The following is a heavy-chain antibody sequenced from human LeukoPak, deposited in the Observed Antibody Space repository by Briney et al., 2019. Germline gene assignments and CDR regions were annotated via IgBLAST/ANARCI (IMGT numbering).Heavy chain of an antibody. V-gene: IGHV3-48*01. Sequence: GGSLRLSCAASGFTFSSYEMNWVRRAPGKGLEWVSYISSSSNTIYYADSVKGRFTISRDNAKNSLYLQMNSLRAEDTAVYYCARDRLYCSGGSCPQNWFDPWGQGTLVTVSS. CDR2: ISSSSNTI. CDR3: ARDRLYCSGGSCPQNWFDP. D-gene: IGHD2-15*01. CDR1: GFTFSSYE. J-gene: IGHJ5*02.